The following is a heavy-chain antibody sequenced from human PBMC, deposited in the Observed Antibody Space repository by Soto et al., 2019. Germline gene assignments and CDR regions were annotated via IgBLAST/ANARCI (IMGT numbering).Heavy chain of an antibody. V-gene: IGHV3-9*01. D-gene: IGHD5-12*01. Sequence: GGSLRLSCAASGFTFDDYAMHWVRQAPGKGLEWVSGISWNSGSIGYADSVKGRFTISRDNAKNSLYLQMNSLRAEDTALYYCAKDMFPDIVDDAFDIWGQGTMVTVSS. CDR1: GFTFDDYA. CDR2: ISWNSGSI. J-gene: IGHJ3*02. CDR3: AKDMFPDIVDDAFDI.